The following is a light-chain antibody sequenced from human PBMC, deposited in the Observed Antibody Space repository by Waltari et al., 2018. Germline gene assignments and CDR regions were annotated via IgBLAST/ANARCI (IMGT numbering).Light chain of an antibody. J-gene: IGLJ3*02. CDR3: CSYAGSSTWV. CDR1: NSDVGAYNY. Sequence: QSALTQPASVAGSPGQSITISCTGTNSDVGAYNYVAWYQQHPGKAPNVMIDDVNKRPSGASNRFSGSKSGNTASLTISGLQAEDEAVYYCCSYAGSSTWVFGGGTKLTVL. V-gene: IGLV2-23*02. CDR2: DVN.